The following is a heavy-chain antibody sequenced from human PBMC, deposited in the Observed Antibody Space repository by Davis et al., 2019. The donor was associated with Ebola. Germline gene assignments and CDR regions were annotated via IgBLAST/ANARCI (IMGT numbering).Heavy chain of an antibody. V-gene: IGHV3-23*01. Sequence: GESLKISCTDSVITFSSYAMTWVPQAPGKGLEWVSAISRSGGSTYYADSVKGRFNISRDNSKKTLYLQMNSLRAEDTAVYYCAKSGLSFGVVKYHYGMDVWGKGTTVTVSS. CDR2: ISRSGGST. D-gene: IGHD3-3*01. J-gene: IGHJ6*04. CDR1: VITFSSYA. CDR3: AKSGLSFGVVKYHYGMDV.